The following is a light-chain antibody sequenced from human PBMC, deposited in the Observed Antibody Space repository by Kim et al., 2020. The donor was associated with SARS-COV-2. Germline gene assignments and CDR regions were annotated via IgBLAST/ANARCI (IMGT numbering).Light chain of an antibody. CDR2: DVT. CDR1: NSDIGGYNY. Sequence: QSALTQPASVSGSPGQWFTNSCTGSNSDIGGYNYVSWYQQHPGKAPKLIIYDVTKRPSGVSDRFSGSKSGNTASLIISGLQADDEADYYCSSYTSSKTWVFGGGTQLTVL. J-gene: IGLJ3*02. CDR3: SSYTSSKTWV. V-gene: IGLV2-14*03.